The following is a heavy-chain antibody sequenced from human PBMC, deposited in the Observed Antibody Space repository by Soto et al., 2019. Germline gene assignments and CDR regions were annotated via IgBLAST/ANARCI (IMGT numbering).Heavy chain of an antibody. V-gene: IGHV3-30-3*01. J-gene: IGHJ4*02. CDR3: ASGVYQLVLDHFDY. Sequence: GGSLRLSCAASGFTFSSYAMHWVRQAPGKGLEWVAVISYDGSNKYYADSVKGRFTISRDNSKNTLYLQMNSLRAEDTAVYYCASGVYQLVLDHFDYWGQGTLVTVSS. CDR2: ISYDGSNK. D-gene: IGHD6-6*01. CDR1: GFTFSSYA.